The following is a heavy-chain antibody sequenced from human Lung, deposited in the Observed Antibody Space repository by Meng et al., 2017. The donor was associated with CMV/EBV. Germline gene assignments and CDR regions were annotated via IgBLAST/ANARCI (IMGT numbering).Heavy chain of an antibody. CDR1: GGSFSGYC. Sequence: SETLSLXCAVYGGSFSGYCWSWIRQPPGKGLEWIGEINHSGSTNYNPSLKSRVTISVDTSKNQFSLKLSSVTAADTAVYYCARGRYDFWSGYYRGYFDYWGQGTLVTFSS. CDR3: ARGRYDFWSGYYRGYFDY. J-gene: IGHJ4*02. V-gene: IGHV4-34*01. CDR2: INHSGST. D-gene: IGHD3-3*01.